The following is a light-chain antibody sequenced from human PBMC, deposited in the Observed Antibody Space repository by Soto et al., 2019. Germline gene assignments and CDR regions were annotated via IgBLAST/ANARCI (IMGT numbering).Light chain of an antibody. V-gene: IGLV6-57*02. Sequence: NFMLTQPHSVSESPGKTVIISCTSSSGGFPSNSVQWYQQRPGSAPTTIISEDNQRPSGVPDRFSGSTDGSSNSASLIISGLQTEDEADYYCQSYDSNTVVFGGGTKLTVL. CDR1: SGGFPSNS. J-gene: IGLJ2*01. CDR3: QSYDSNTVV. CDR2: EDN.